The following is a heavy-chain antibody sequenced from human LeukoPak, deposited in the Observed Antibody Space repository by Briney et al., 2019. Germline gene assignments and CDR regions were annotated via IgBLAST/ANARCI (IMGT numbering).Heavy chain of an antibody. D-gene: IGHD6-13*01. CDR1: GYSISSGYY. CDR2: IYHSGST. V-gene: IGHV4-38-2*01. J-gene: IGHJ5*02. Sequence: SETLSLTCAVSGYSISSGYYWGWIRPPPGKGLAWIGSIYHSGSTYYNPSLKSRVTISVDTSKNQFSLKLSSVTAADTAVYYCARQLVPARSNWFDPWGQGTLVTVSS. CDR3: ARQLVPARSNWFDP.